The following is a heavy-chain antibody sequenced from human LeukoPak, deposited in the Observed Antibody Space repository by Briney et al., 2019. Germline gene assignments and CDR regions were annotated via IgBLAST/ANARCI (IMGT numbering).Heavy chain of an antibody. D-gene: IGHD6-19*01. J-gene: IGHJ4*02. CDR3: ARDQTVAGD. CDR2: IFSDGSA. V-gene: IGHV3-66*01. Sequence: PGGSLRLSCAASGFGVSTNYMTWVRQAPGKGLEWVSVIFSDGSAYYADSAKGRFTISRDNSKNTLYLQMNSLRAEDTAVYFCARDQTVAGDWGQGTLVTVSS. CDR1: GFGVSTNY.